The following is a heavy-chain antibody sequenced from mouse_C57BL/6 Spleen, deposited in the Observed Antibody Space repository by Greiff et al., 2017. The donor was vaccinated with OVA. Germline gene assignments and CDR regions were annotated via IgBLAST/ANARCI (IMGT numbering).Heavy chain of an antibody. D-gene: IGHD2-4*01. CDR3: ARSGDYDSWFAY. Sequence: LVEPGASVKISCKASGYSFTDYNMNWVKQSNGKSLEWIGVINPNYGTTSYNQKFKGKATLTVDQSSSTAYMQLNSLTSEDSAVYYCARSGDYDSWFAYWGQGTLVIVSA. J-gene: IGHJ3*01. CDR2: INPNYGTT. CDR1: GYSFTDYN. V-gene: IGHV1-39*01.